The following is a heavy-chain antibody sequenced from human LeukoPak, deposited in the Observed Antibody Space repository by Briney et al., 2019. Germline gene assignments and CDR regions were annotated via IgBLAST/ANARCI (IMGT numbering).Heavy chain of an antibody. CDR2: IYTSGNT. D-gene: IGHD6-19*01. CDR3: AAVADTADYYGMDV. V-gene: IGHV4-61*02. CDR1: GGSISSGSYY. J-gene: IGHJ6*02. Sequence: PSQTLSLTCTVSGGSISSGSYYWSWIRQPAGKTLEWIGRIYTSGNTNYNPSLKSRVTISVDTSKNQFSLKLSPVTVADTAVYYCAAVADTADYYGMDVWGQGTTVTVSS.